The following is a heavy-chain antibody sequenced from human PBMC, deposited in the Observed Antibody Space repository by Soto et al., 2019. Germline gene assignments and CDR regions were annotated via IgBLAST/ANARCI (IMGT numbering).Heavy chain of an antibody. Sequence: QLVQSGAEVKKPGASVKVSCKTSGYTFTDDYLHWVRQVPGQGLEWMGWINPNSGATNYARKFQGRVPMTSDTSFSTGYMELSRRKSGDTAVYYCARDRGDRGGGRYRFDYWGQGTLVTVSS. CDR3: ARDRGDRGGGRYRFDY. CDR1: GYTFTDDY. V-gene: IGHV1-2*02. J-gene: IGHJ4*02. CDR2: INPNSGAT. D-gene: IGHD1-26*01.